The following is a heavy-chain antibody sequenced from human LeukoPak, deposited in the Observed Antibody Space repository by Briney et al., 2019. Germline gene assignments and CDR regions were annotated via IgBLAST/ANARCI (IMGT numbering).Heavy chain of an antibody. CDR3: AKVGPTAD. D-gene: IGHD1-26*01. CDR2: ISWNSGSI. J-gene: IGHJ4*02. CDR1: GFTFDDYA. Sequence: GRSLRLSCAASGFTFDDYAMHWVRQAPGRGLEWVSGISWNSGSIAYADSVKGRFTISRDNAKNSLYLQMNSLRAEDTALYYCAKVGPTADWGQGTLVTVSS. V-gene: IGHV3-9*01.